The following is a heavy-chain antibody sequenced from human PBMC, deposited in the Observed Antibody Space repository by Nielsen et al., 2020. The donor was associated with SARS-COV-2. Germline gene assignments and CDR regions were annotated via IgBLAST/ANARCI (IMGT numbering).Heavy chain of an antibody. CDR3: AKGFMIARAFDI. D-gene: IGHD3-22*01. V-gene: IGHV3-30*18. CDR2: ISYDGSNK. CDR1: GFTFSSYG. J-gene: IGHJ3*02. Sequence: GGSLRLSCAASGFTFSSYGMHWVRQAPGKGLEWVAVISYDGSNKYYADSVKGRFTISRDNSKNTLYLQMNSLRAEDTAVYYCAKGFMIARAFDIWGQGTMVTVSS.